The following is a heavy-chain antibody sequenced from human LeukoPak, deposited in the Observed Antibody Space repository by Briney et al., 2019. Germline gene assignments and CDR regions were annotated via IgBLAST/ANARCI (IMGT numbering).Heavy chain of an antibody. CDR3: ARGGYSYGLYYFDY. D-gene: IGHD5-18*01. CDR1: GFTFSSYS. V-gene: IGHV3-21*01. CDR2: ISSSSSYI. J-gene: IGHJ4*02. Sequence: PGGSLRLSCAASGFTFSSYSMNWVRQAPGKGLEWVSSISSSSSYIYYADSVKGQFTISRDNAKNSLYLQMNSLRAEDTAVYYCARGGYSYGLYYFDYWGQGTLVTVSS.